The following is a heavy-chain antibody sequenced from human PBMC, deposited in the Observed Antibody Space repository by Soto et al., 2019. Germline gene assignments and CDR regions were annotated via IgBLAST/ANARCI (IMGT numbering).Heavy chain of an antibody. V-gene: IGHV4-4*02. D-gene: IGHD6-13*01. CDR2: IYHSGST. J-gene: IGHJ6*02. Sequence: XASLSLTCAVCGGCISSRNWWSWFRQPPGKGLEWIGEIYHSGSTNYNPSLKSRVTISVDKSKNQFSLKLSSVTAADTAVYYCASHAGTGYYGMDVCGQRTTVTVSS. CDR1: GGCISSRNW. CDR3: ASHAGTGYYGMDV.